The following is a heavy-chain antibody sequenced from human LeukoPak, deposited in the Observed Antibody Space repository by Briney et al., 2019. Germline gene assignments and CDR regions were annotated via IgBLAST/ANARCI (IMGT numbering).Heavy chain of an antibody. CDR3: CATKPDSDF. J-gene: IGHJ1*01. CDR2: INSDGSST. D-gene: IGHD1-14*01. Sequence: GGSLRLSCAASGFTFSDYWMHWVRQVPGKGLVWVSRINSDGSSTTYADSVRGRFTISRDYAKNTLYLQMNNLRADDTAVYYCCATKPDSDFWGQGTMVTVSS. CDR1: GFTFSDYW. V-gene: IGHV3-74*01.